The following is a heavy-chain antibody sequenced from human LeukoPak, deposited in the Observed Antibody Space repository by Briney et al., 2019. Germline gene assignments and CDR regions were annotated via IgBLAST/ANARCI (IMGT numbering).Heavy chain of an antibody. CDR2: ISSGGHDAT. CDR1: GFSFIDYA. V-gene: IGHV3-23*01. D-gene: IGHD2-2*02. CDR3: AKDGLSYETSTHIYPDDH. Sequence: PGGSLRLSCALSGFSFIDYAMVWVRQAPRKGLEWVSGISSGGHDATFYADSVKGRFTVSRDNFKNTLYLQMSFLRVEDTALYYCAKDGLSYETSTHIYPDDHWGQGTLVTVSS. J-gene: IGHJ1*01.